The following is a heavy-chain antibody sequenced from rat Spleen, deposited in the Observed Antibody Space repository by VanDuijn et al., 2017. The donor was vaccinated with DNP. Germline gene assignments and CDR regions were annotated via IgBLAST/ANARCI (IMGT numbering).Heavy chain of an antibody. V-gene: IGHV5-7*01. CDR3: TRQGHYSGDANWFAY. D-gene: IGHD1-1*01. CDR1: GFTFRDFY. CDR2: ISTSGSRT. Sequence: EVQLVESGGGLVQPGRSLKLSCAASGFTFRDFYMAWVRQAPKKGLEWVATISTSGSRTYYPDSVKGRLTISRDDSESSLYLQMDSLKSEDTATYYCTRQGHYSGDANWFAYWGQGTLVTVSS. J-gene: IGHJ3*01.